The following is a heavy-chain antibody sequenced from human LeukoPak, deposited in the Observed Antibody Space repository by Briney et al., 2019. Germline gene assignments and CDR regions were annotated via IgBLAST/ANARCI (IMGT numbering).Heavy chain of an antibody. CDR1: GYTFTSYD. J-gene: IGHJ4*02. V-gene: IGHV1-18*01. Sequence: GASVKVSCKASGYTFTSYDISWVRQAAGQGLEWMGWIIPYNGNTNYAQKLQGRVTITTDTSTSTAYMELRSLRSDDTAVYYCAREFYLGHSSLRRTPYYFDGWGQATLVTVSS. CDR2: IIPYNGNT. CDR3: AREFYLGHSSLRRTPYYFDG. D-gene: IGHD6-13*01.